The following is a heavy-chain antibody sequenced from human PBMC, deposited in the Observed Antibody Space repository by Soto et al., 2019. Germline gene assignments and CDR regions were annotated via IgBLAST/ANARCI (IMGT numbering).Heavy chain of an antibody. Sequence: SDTVSLTCIVPGGSISSYYWSWIRQPAGKGLEWIGRIHTSGSTNYNPSLKSRVTMSVDTSKNQFSLRLSSVTAADTAVYYCAGAPNESTVTRLYYYYGMDVWGQGTTVTVSS. CDR2: IHTSGST. D-gene: IGHD4-17*01. CDR1: GGSISSYY. CDR3: AGAPNESTVTRLYYYYGMDV. J-gene: IGHJ6*02. V-gene: IGHV4-4*07.